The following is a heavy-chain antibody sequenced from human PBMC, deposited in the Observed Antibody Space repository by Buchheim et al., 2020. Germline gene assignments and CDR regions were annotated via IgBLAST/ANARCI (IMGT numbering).Heavy chain of an antibody. CDR1: GYTFTGYF. CDR3: ARVSAVAGFDC. Sequence: QVQLVQSGAEVKKPGASMKVSCKASGYTFTGYFIHWVRQAPGQGLEWMGLVNPNSGGTDYAQMFQGRVTMTRDTSIRTAYMELSRLRSDDTAVYYCARVSAVAGFDCWGQGTL. D-gene: IGHD6-19*01. CDR2: VNPNSGGT. J-gene: IGHJ4*02. V-gene: IGHV1-2*02.